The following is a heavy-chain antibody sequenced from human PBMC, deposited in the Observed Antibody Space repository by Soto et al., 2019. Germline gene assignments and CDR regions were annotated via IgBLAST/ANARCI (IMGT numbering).Heavy chain of an antibody. CDR3: ARGEGGFQY. CDR1: GGSFRGYY. Sequence: QVRLQQWGAGLLKPSETLSLTCAVYGGSFRGYYWSWIRQPPGKGLEWIGEINHSGSTNYNPSLKSRVTISVDTSKNQFSLKLNSMTAADTAVYYCARGEGGFQYWGQGTLVTVSS. J-gene: IGHJ1*01. CDR2: INHSGST. V-gene: IGHV4-34*01.